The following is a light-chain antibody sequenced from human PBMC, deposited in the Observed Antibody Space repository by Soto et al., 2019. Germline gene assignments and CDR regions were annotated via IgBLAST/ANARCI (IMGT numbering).Light chain of an antibody. CDR1: QTVSSNY. V-gene: IGKV3-20*01. CDR2: AAS. CDR3: QQYGSSPWMYT. J-gene: IGKJ2*01. Sequence: EIVLTQSPGTLSLSPGERVTLSCRASQTVSSNYLAWYQQKPGQAPRLLIYAASSRAAGIADRFSASGSGTDFTLTISRLEPEDSAVSYCQQYGSSPWMYTFGQGTKVEIK.